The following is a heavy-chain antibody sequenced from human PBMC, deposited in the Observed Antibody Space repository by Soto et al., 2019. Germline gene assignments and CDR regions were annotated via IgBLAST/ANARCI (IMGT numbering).Heavy chain of an antibody. Sequence: PGGSLRLSCAASGFTFSSYWMHWVRQAPGKGLVWVSRINSDGSSTSYADSVKGRFTISRDNAKNTLYLQMNSLRAEDTAVYYCAKVSCGGDCYFYYYYYGMDVWGQGTTVTVSS. CDR1: GFTFSSYW. CDR2: INSDGSST. J-gene: IGHJ6*02. D-gene: IGHD2-21*02. CDR3: AKVSCGGDCYFYYYYYGMDV. V-gene: IGHV3-74*01.